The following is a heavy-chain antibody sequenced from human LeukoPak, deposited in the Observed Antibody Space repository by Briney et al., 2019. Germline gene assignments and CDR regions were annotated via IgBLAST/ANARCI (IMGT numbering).Heavy chain of an antibody. V-gene: IGHV3-21*01. J-gene: IGHJ6*03. CDR3: ARDPYSGTYGDTYYYYMDV. D-gene: IGHD1-26*01. CDR2: ITSSSTYT. CDR1: GFTFSSYE. Sequence: GGSLRLSCAASGFTFSSYEMNWVRQAPGKGLEWVSSITSSSTYTFYADSVKGRFTISRDNARDSLYLQMNSLRAEDTAVYYCARDPYSGTYGDTYYYYMDVWGKGTTVTISS.